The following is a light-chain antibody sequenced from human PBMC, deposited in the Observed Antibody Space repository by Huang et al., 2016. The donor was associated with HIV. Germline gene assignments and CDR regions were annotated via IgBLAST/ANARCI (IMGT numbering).Light chain of an antibody. Sequence: DIQMTQSPSTLSATVGDRGTITCRASQSISSWLAWYQQKPGKAPKRLIYKASSVEGGVPSRFSGSGSGTEFTLTISSLQPDDVATYYCQQYNSYSYTFGQGTKLEIK. CDR1: QSISSW. CDR2: KAS. V-gene: IGKV1-5*03. J-gene: IGKJ2*01. CDR3: QQYNSYSYT.